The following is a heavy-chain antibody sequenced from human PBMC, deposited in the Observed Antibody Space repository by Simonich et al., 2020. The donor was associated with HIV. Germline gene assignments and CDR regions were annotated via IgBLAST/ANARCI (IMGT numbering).Heavy chain of an antibody. CDR2: INPKKGGK. CDR1: GYTFTGYY. J-gene: IGHJ6*02. D-gene: IGHD5-18*01. Sequence: QVQLVQSGAEVKKPGASVKVSCKASGYTFTGYYMHWVRQAPGQGLEWMERINPKKGGKNNAQKFQGRVTMTGDTALSTAYMERSRLRSDDTAVYYCARDFGDSYGPSGGMDVWGQGTTVTVSS. V-gene: IGHV1-2*06. CDR3: ARDFGDSYGPSGGMDV.